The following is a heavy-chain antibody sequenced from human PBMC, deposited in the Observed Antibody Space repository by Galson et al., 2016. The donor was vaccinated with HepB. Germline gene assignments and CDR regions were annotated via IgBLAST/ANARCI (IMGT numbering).Heavy chain of an antibody. Sequence: SETLSLTCTVSGFSISSGYYWGWIRQPPGKGLEWIGSIYHSGSTYYNPSLKGRVSISVDTSKNQFSLKLSSVTAADTAVYYCAGVGYCTNGVCFRDYWGQGTLVTVSS. CDR3: AGVGYCTNGVCFRDY. CDR1: GFSISSGYY. V-gene: IGHV4-38-2*02. D-gene: IGHD2-8*01. J-gene: IGHJ4*02. CDR2: IYHSGST.